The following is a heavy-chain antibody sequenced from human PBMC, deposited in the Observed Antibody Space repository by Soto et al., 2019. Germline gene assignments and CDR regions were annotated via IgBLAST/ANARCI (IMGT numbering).Heavy chain of an antibody. CDR3: ARDQGGGYDYYYYGMDV. CDR1: GGSFSGYY. V-gene: IGHV4-34*01. J-gene: IGHJ6*02. CDR2: INHSGST. Sequence: PSETLSLTCAVYGGSFSGYYWSWIRQPPGKGLEWIGEINHSGSTNYNPSLKSRVTISVDTSKNQFSLKLSSVTAADTAVYYCARDQGGGYDYYYYGMDVWGQGTTVTVSS. D-gene: IGHD5-12*01.